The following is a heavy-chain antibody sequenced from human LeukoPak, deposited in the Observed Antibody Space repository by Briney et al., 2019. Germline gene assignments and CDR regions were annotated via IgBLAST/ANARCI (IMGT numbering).Heavy chain of an antibody. V-gene: IGHV5-51*01. CDR2: INPLDSDT. CDR1: GYSFTNYW. CDR3: TRRIDYGDYDY. D-gene: IGHD4-17*01. Sequence: GESLKISCKGSGYSFTNYWIGWVRQMPGRGLEWMGIINPLDSDTRYSPSFQGQVTFSADKSITTAYLQWSSLAASDTAMYYCTRRIDYGDYDYWGQGALVTVSS. J-gene: IGHJ4*02.